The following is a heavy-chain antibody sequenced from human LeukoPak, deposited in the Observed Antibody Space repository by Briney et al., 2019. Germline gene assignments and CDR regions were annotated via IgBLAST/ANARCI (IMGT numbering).Heavy chain of an antibody. CDR3: AEEGGASRFDY. CDR1: GFTFSSYG. D-gene: IGHD5-12*01. CDR2: IRYDGSNK. V-gene: IGHV3-30*02. Sequence: GGSLRLSCAASGFTFSSYGMHWVRQAPGKGLEPVAFIRYDGSNKYYADSVKGRFTISRDNSKNTLYLQMNGLRAEDTAVYYCAEEGGASRFDYWGQGPLVTVSS. J-gene: IGHJ4*02.